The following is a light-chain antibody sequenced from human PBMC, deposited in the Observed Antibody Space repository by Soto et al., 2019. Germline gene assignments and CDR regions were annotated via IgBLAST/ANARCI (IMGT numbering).Light chain of an antibody. CDR2: DVT. CDR1: SSDVGRYNL. Sequence: QSALTQPASVSGSPGQSITISCTGTSSDVGRYNLVSWYQHHPGKAPKLIIYDVTQWPSGASNRFSGSKSGNTASLTIFGLQADDEADYYCCSYAGTTTFYVFGTGTQLTVL. V-gene: IGLV2-23*02. CDR3: CSYAGTTTFYV. J-gene: IGLJ1*01.